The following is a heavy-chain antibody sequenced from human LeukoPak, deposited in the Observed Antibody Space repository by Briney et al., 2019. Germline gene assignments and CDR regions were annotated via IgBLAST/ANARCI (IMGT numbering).Heavy chain of an antibody. Sequence: GGSLRLSCAASRFTFTSYWMSWVRQAPGKGLEWVAKINKDVSEKYYVDSVKGRFTISRDNAKNSLYLQMNSLRAEDTAVYYCARDRTGNNDFWSGYTTFFDYWGQGTLVTVSS. J-gene: IGHJ4*02. CDR3: ARDRTGNNDFWSGYTTFFDY. CDR1: RFTFTSYW. D-gene: IGHD3-3*01. V-gene: IGHV3-7*01. CDR2: INKDVSEK.